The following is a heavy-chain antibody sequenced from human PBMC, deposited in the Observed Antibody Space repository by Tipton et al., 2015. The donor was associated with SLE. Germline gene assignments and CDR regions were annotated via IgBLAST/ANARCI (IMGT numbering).Heavy chain of an antibody. J-gene: IGHJ4*02. CDR2: MSNSGSPI. Sequence: QLVQSGGGLVRPGGSLRLSCAASGFTFSDYYMAWIRQAPGKGLEWVSYMSNSGSPIYYADSVKDRFTISRDNAKNSLYLQMNSLRVEDTAVYFCARRQWLDYFDYWGQGTLVTVSS. CDR3: ARRQWLDYFDY. CDR1: GFTFSDYY. D-gene: IGHD6-19*01. V-gene: IGHV3-11*01.